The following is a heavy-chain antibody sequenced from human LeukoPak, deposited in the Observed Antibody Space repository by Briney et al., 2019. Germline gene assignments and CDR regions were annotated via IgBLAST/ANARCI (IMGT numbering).Heavy chain of an antibody. J-gene: IGHJ4*02. V-gene: IGHV1-46*01. D-gene: IGHD1-1*01. CDR1: GYIFTNYY. CDR3: ARGGTILYDY. Sequence: ASVKVSCKASGYIFTNYYIHWVRQAPGQGLEWVGIIDPRDGSANSAQQIQGRITVTRDTSTGTVYMDLSSLRSEDTAIYYCARGGTILYDYCGQGTQVTVSS. CDR2: IDPRDGSA.